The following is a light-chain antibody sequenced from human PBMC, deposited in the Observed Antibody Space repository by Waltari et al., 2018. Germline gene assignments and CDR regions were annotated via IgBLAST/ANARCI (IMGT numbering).Light chain of an antibody. CDR1: QSVLYSSNNKNY. J-gene: IGKJ2*01. CDR2: WAS. CDR3: QQYYSTPLT. V-gene: IGKV4-1*01. Sequence: DIVMTQSPDSLAVSLGERATINCKSSQSVLYSSNNKNYLAWYQQKPGQPPNLLIYWASTRESGVPDRFSGSGSGTDFTLTISSLQAEDGAVYYCQQYYSTPLTFGQGTKLEIK.